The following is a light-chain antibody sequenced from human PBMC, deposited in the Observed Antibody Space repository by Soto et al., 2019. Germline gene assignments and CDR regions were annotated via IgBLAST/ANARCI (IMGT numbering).Light chain of an antibody. J-gene: IGKJ4*01. Sequence: EIVLIQSPAPLSLSPGEGATLXXRASQSVSNSLAWYQQNPGQAPRXLIYDASKRATGIPARFSGSGSGTDFTLTISSLEPEDFAVYYCQQRSNWPLTFGGGTKVEI. CDR3: QQRSNWPLT. V-gene: IGKV3-11*01. CDR2: DAS. CDR1: QSVSNS.